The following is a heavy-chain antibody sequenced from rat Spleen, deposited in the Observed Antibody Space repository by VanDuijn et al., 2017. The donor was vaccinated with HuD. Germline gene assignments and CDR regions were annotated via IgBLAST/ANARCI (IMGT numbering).Heavy chain of an antibody. V-gene: IGHV3-1*01. CDR2: ISYSGST. D-gene: IGHD1-8*01. J-gene: IGHJ2*01. CDR3: AREGSTVDY. Sequence: EVQLQESGPGLVKPSQSLSLTCSVTGSSITSHYWGWIRKFPGHKMEYMGYISYSGSTSYNPSLKSQFSITRDTSKNQFFLQLNSVTTEDTATYYCAREGSTVDYWGQGVMVTVSS. CDR1: GSSITSHY.